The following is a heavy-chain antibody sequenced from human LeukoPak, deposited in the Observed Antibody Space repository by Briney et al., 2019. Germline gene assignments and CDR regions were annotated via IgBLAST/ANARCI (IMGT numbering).Heavy chain of an antibody. V-gene: IGHV1-24*01. J-gene: IGHJ6*02. D-gene: IGHD2-2*01. CDR1: GYTLTELS. CDR2: FDPEDGET. CDR3: ARSMCSSTSCYFVFYYYYGMDV. Sequence: ASVKVSCKVSGYTLTELSMHWVRQAPGKGLEWMGGFDPEDGETIYAQKLQGRVTMTEDTSTDTAYMELSSLRSEDTAVYYCARSMCSSTSCYFVFYYYYGMDVWGQGTTVTVSS.